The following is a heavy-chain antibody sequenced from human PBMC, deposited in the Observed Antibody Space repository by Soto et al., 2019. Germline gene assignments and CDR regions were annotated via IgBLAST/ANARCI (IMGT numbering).Heavy chain of an antibody. V-gene: IGHV1-46*01. CDR1: GYTFTSYY. CDR2: INPSGGST. J-gene: IGHJ3*02. Sequence: ASVKISCKASGYTFTSYYMHWVRRAPGQGLEWMGIINPSGGSTSYAQKFQGRVTMTRDTSTSTVYMELSSLRSEDTAVYYCARDFIEAFDIWGQGKMVTVSS. CDR3: ARDFIEAFDI.